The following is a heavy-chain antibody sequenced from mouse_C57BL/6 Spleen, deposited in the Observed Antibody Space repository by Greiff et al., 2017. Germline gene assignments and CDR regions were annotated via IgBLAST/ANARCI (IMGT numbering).Heavy chain of an antibody. CDR3: ARRATVVATGYFDV. J-gene: IGHJ1*03. CDR1: GYAFSSSW. CDR2: LYPGDGDT. V-gene: IGHV1-82*01. Sequence: QVQLKQSGPELVKPGASVKISCKASGYAFSSSWMNWVKQRPGKGLEWIGRLYPGDGDTNYNGKFKGKATLTADKSSSTAYMQLSSLTSEDSAVYFCARRATVVATGYFDVWGTGTTVTVSS. D-gene: IGHD1-1*01.